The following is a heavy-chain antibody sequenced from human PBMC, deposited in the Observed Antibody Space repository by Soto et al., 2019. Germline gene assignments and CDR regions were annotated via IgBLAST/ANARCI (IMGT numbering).Heavy chain of an antibody. D-gene: IGHD6-19*01. CDR1: GGSVSSGSYY. CDR2: IYYSGST. J-gene: IGHJ4*02. CDR3: AREGLYVPPQYGYSSGWYYDY. Sequence: NPSETLSLTCTVSGGSVSSGSYYWSWIRQPPXKGLEWIGYIYYSGSTNYNPSLKSRVTISVDTSKNQFSLKLSSVTAADTAVYYCAREGLYVPPQYGYSSGWYYDYWGQGTLVTVSS. V-gene: IGHV4-61*01.